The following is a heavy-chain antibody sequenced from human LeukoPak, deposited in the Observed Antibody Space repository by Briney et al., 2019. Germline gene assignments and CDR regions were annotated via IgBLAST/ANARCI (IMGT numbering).Heavy chain of an antibody. CDR2: ISSSSSTI. Sequence: RGSLRLSCAASGFTFSSYSMNWVRQAPGKGLEWVSYISSSSSTIYYADSVKGRFTISRDNAKNSLYLQMNSLRAEDTAVYYCARDRYYYDSSGYPPWGQGTLVTVSS. J-gene: IGHJ5*02. D-gene: IGHD3-22*01. CDR3: ARDRYYYDSSGYPP. CDR1: GFTFSSYS. V-gene: IGHV3-48*01.